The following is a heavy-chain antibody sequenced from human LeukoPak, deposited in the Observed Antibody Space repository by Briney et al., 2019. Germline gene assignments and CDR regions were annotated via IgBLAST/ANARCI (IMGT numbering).Heavy chain of an antibody. Sequence: GGSLRLSCAASGFTFSSYSMNWVRQAPGKGLEWVSSISSSSSYIYYADSVKGRFTISRDNAKNSLYLQMNSLRAEDTAVYYCARDSPRGYCSGGSCYAWFDPWGQGTLVTVSS. CDR3: ARDSPRGYCSGGSCYAWFDP. D-gene: IGHD2-15*01. J-gene: IGHJ5*02. CDR2: ISSSSSYI. CDR1: GFTFSSYS. V-gene: IGHV3-21*01.